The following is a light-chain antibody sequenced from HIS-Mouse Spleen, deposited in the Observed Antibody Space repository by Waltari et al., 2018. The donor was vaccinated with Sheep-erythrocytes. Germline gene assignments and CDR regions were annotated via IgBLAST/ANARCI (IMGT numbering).Light chain of an antibody. V-gene: IGKV3-20*01. Sequence: EIVLTQSPGTLSLSPGERATLSCRASHSVSSSYLAWYQQKPGQAPRLLIYGASSRATGIPDRLSGSGSGTDFTLTISRLEPEDFAVYYCQQYGSSPTFGQGTKLEIK. CDR1: HSVSSSY. CDR2: GAS. J-gene: IGKJ2*01. CDR3: QQYGSSPT.